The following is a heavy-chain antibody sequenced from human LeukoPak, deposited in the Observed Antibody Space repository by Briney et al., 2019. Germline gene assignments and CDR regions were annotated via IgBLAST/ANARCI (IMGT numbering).Heavy chain of an antibody. V-gene: IGHV3-30*04. CDR1: GFTFSSYA. D-gene: IGHD3-3*01. Sequence: GGSLRLSCAASGFTFSSYAMHWVRQAPGKGLEGVAVISYDGSNKYYADSVKGRFTISRDNSKNTLYLQLNSLRAEDTAVHYCARGVPTAIWSSFDYWGQGTLVTVSS. CDR2: ISYDGSNK. CDR3: ARGVPTAIWSSFDY. J-gene: IGHJ4*02.